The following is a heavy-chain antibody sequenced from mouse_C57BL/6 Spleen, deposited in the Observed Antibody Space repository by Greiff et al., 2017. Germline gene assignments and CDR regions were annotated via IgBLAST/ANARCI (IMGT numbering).Heavy chain of an antibody. V-gene: IGHV1-55*01. CDR3: AGEWVATPAMDY. J-gene: IGHJ4*01. CDR2: IYPGSGST. CDR1: GYTFTSYW. D-gene: IGHD1-1*02. Sequence: QVQLKQPGAELVKPGASVKMSCKASGYTFTSYWITWVKQRPGQGLEWIGDIYPGSGSTNYNEKFKSKDTLTVDTSSSTAYMQLSSLTSEASAVYDCAGEWVATPAMDYWGQGTSVTVSS.